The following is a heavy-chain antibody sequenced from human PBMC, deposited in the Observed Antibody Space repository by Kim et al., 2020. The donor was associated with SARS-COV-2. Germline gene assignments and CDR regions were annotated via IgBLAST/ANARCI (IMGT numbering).Heavy chain of an antibody. CDR1: GYSISSGYY. V-gene: IGHV4-38-2*02. Sequence: SETLSLTCTVSGYSISSGYYWGWIRQPPGKGLEWIGSIYHSGSTYYNPSLKSRVTISVDTSKNQFSLKLSSVTAADTAVYYCARPGGYSSSWYGGWFDPWGQGTLVTVSS. CDR2: IYHSGST. CDR3: ARPGGYSSSWYGGWFDP. D-gene: IGHD6-13*01. J-gene: IGHJ5*02.